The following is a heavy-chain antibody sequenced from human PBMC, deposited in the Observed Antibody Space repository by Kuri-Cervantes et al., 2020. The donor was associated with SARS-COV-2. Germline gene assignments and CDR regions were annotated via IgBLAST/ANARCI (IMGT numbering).Heavy chain of an antibody. D-gene: IGHD1-26*01. V-gene: IGHV6-1*01. CDR2: VFYRSQWYT. J-gene: IGHJ6*02. CDR1: GDSVSSNSAA. Sequence: SCAISGDSVSSNSAAWNWIRQSPSRGLEWLGRVFYRSQWYTDYAVSVRGRITISADASKNQFSLKLSSVTAADTAVYYCATVRKWELSSYYYYGMDVWGQGTTVTVSS. CDR3: ATVRKWELSSYYYYGMDV.